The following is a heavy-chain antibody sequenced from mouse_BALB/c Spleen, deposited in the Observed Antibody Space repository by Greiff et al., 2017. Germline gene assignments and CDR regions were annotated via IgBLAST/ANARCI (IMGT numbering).Heavy chain of an antibody. CDR1: GYTFTSYW. D-gene: IGHD4-1*01. Sequence: QVQLKQSGAELAKPGASVKMSCKASGYTFTSYWMHWVKQRPGQGLEWIGYINPSTGYTEYNQKFKVKATLTADKSSSTAYMQLSSLTSEDSAVYYCARRGLGRFDYWGQGTTLTVSS. CDR2: INPSTGYT. J-gene: IGHJ2*01. V-gene: IGHV1-7*01. CDR3: ARRGLGRFDY.